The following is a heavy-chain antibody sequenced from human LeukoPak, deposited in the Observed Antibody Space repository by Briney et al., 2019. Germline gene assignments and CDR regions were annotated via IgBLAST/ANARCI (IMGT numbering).Heavy chain of an antibody. J-gene: IGHJ3*02. CDR3: AKEVPAAVFYDAFDI. CDR2: IKQDGSEK. Sequence: GGSLRLSCAASGFTFSSYWMSWVRQAPGKGLEWVANIKQDGSEKYYVDSVKGRFTISRDNSKNTLYLQMNSLRAEDTAVYYCAKEVPAAVFYDAFDIWGQGTMVTVSS. CDR1: GFTFSSYW. V-gene: IGHV3-7*03. D-gene: IGHD2-2*01.